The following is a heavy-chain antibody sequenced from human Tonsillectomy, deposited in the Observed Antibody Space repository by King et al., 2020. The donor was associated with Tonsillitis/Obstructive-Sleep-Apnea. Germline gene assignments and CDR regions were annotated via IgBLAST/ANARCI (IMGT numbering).Heavy chain of an antibody. V-gene: IGHV3-30*18. J-gene: IGHJ2*01. CDR1: GFTFSNYG. Sequence: VQLVESGGGVVQPGRSLRLSCAASGFTFSNYGIHWVRQAPGKGLEWVAVMSFDGSIKFYADSVKGQFTISRDNSKNTVYLQMNSLRAEDTAVYYCAKDCAFRYDCWSGYPGLWYFDLWGRGTLVPVSS. D-gene: IGHD3-3*01. CDR2: MSFDGSIK. CDR3: AKDCAFRYDCWSGYPGLWYFDL.